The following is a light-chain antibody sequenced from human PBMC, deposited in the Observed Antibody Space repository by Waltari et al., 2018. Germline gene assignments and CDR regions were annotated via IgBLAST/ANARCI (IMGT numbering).Light chain of an antibody. V-gene: IGLV2-14*03. CDR2: DAT. Sequence: QSALTQPASVSGSPGQSITISCTGTSGDVGGYDLVSWYQPHPGKAPKLMIYDATNRPSVVCDRVSASRSGNTASLTISDLRPEDEAEDYCSSFTSSSTGIFGSGTTVTVL. J-gene: IGLJ1*01. CDR3: SSFTSSSTGI. CDR1: SGDVGGYDL.